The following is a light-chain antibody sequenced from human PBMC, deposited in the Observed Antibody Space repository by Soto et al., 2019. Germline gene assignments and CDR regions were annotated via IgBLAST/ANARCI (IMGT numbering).Light chain of an antibody. J-gene: IGKJ2*01. V-gene: IGKV3-20*01. CDR3: QQYGSSPPYT. Sequence: EIVLTQSPATLSLSPGERATLSCRASQSVSSSYLAWYQQKPGQAPRLLIYGASSRATGIPDRLSGSGSGTDFTLTISRLEPEDFAVYYCQQYGSSPPYTFGQGTKLEIK. CDR1: QSVSSSY. CDR2: GAS.